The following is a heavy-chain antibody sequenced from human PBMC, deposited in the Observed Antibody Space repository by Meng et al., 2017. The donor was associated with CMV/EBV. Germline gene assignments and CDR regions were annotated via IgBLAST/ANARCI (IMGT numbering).Heavy chain of an antibody. CDR1: GGSVSSGSYY. CDR3: ARCVVVPAAHATPRIWFDP. J-gene: IGHJ5*02. Sequence: GSLRLSCTVSGGSVSSGSYYWSWIWQPPGKGLEWIGYIYYSGSTNYNPSLKSRVTISVDTSKNQFSLKLSSVTAADTAVYYCARCVVVPAAHATPRIWFDPWGQGTLVTVSS. V-gene: IGHV4-61*01. D-gene: IGHD2-2*01. CDR2: IYYSGST.